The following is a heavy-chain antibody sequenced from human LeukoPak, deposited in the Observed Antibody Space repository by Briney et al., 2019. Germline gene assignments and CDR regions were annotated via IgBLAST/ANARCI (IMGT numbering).Heavy chain of an antibody. CDR1: RGTISSYY. CDR3: TREGGTSTAPLDLDR. D-gene: IGHD5-12*01. V-gene: IGHV4-59*01. J-gene: IGHJ2*01. CDR2: INYSGSS. Sequence: PSETLSLTCSVPRGTISSYYWSSIRQPPGKGLEWIGDINYSGSSNYNPSLKSRVTISVDMSKNQFSLKLSSVTAAATTPYYCTREGGTSTAPLDLDRWGRGTLVTVSS.